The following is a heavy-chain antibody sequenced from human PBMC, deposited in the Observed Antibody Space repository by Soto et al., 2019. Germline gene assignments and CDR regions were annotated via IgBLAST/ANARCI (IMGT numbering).Heavy chain of an antibody. CDR3: ARVGLKFLLGGEFFQV. J-gene: IGHJ1*01. V-gene: IGHV3-48*01. CDR1: GFTLSSYS. D-gene: IGHD3-16*01. CDR2: ISSNSDTV. Sequence: DVYLVESGGGLVQPGGSLRLSCTASGFTLSSYSMNWVRQAPGKGPEWVSHISSNSDTVDYADSVKGRFTISRDNARNSLSLPMNSLGAEDTAVYYCARVGLKFLLGGEFFQVWGQGTLVTVSS.